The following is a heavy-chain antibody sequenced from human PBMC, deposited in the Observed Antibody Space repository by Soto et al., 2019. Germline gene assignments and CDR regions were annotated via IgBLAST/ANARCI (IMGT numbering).Heavy chain of an antibody. CDR1: NGSISTSTYY. Sequence: QLQLQESGPGLVKPSETVSLTCTVSNGSISTSTYYWGWIRQPPGKGLEWIGSFYFGGNTYKNPSLKSRVIISVDTSKNQFSLKLISVTAADTAVYYCARHTKASRYYDYVSGSYRPPRGFDCWGQGTLFTVSS. J-gene: IGHJ4*02. CDR3: ARHTKASRYYDYVSGSYRPPRGFDC. D-gene: IGHD3-16*02. V-gene: IGHV4-39*01. CDR2: FYFGGNT.